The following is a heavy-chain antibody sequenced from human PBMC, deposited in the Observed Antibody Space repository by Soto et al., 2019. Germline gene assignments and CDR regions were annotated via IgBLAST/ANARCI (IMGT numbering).Heavy chain of an antibody. J-gene: IGHJ4*02. V-gene: IGHV1-18*01. CDR2: ISAYNGNT. D-gene: IGHD1-26*01. CDR3: ATEVGDRVGANFPGNFDY. CDR1: GYTFTSYG. Sequence: ASVKVSCKASGYTFTSYGISWVRQAPGQGLEWMGWISAYNGNTNYAQKLQGRVTMTTDTSTSTAYMELRSLRSDDTAVYYCATEVGDRVGANFPGNFDYWGQGTLVTVSS.